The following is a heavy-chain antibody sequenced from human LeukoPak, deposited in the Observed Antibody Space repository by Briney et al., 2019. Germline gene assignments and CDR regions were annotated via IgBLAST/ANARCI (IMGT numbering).Heavy chain of an antibody. CDR2: IYYSGST. CDR1: GGSISSSSYY. CDR3: ASASDCSSTSCYSDY. J-gene: IGHJ4*02. V-gene: IGHV4-39*01. Sequence: SETLSLTCTVSGGSISSSSYYWGWIRQPPGKGLEWIGSIYYSGSTYYNPSLKSRVTISVDTSKNQFSLKLSSVTAADTAVYYCASASDCSSTSCYSDYWGQGTLVTVSS. D-gene: IGHD2-2*01.